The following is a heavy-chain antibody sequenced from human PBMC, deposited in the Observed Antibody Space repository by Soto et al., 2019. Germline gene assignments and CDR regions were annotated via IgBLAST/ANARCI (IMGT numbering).Heavy chain of an antibody. CDR1: GGSISSYY. Sequence: QVQLQESGPGLVKPSETLSLTCTVSGGSISSYYWSWIRQPPGKGLEWIGYIYYSGSTNYNPSLTTRGTISVDTSKNQCSLKLSSVTAADTAVYYCARVAAAAAYFDYWGQGTLVTVSS. CDR3: ARVAAAAAYFDY. D-gene: IGHD6-13*01. J-gene: IGHJ4*02. CDR2: IYYSGST. V-gene: IGHV4-59*01.